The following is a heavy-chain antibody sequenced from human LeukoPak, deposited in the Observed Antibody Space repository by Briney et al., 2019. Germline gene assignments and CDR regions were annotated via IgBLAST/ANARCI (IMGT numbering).Heavy chain of an antibody. D-gene: IGHD3-10*01. CDR3: ARNHYYGSGTYYNYDC. V-gene: IGHV3-21*01. CDR1: GFTFSRYP. J-gene: IGHJ4*02. CDR2: ISSSSRAI. Sequence: PGGSLRLSCAASGFTFSRYPMNWVRQAPGKGLEWVSSISSSSRAIYYADSVKGRFTISRDNAKNSLYLQMNSLRAEDTAVYYCARNHYYGSGTYYNYDCWGQGTLVTVSS.